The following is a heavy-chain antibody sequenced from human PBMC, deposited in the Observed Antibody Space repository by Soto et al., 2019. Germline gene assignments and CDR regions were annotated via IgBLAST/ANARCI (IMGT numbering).Heavy chain of an antibody. D-gene: IGHD3-10*01. J-gene: IGHJ4*02. CDR2: INHSGST. V-gene: IGHV4-34*01. CDR3: AHRGTNPPLYSFDY. CDR1: GLSFSGYY. Sequence: XETLSLTGAVYGLSFSGYYWSWIRQPPGKGLEWIGEINHSGSTNYNPSLKSRVTISVDTSKNQFSLKLSSVTAADTAVYYCAHRGTNPPLYSFDYWAQGTLVTVSS.